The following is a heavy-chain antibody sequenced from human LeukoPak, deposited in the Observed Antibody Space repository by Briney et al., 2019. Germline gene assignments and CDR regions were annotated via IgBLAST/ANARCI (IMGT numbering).Heavy chain of an antibody. V-gene: IGHV4-31*02. J-gene: IGHJ3*02. D-gene: IGHD2-2*02. CDR2: IYYSGST. Sequence: LRLPCAASGFTFSSYAMSWIRQHPGKGLEWIGYIYYSGSTYYNPSLKSRVTISVDTSKNQFSLKLSSVTAADTAVYYCARSIPTDAFDIWGQGTMVTVSS. CDR1: GFTFSSYA. CDR3: ARSIPTDAFDI.